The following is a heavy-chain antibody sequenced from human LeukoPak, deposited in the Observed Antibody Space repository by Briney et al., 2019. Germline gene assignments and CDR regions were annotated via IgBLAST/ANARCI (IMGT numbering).Heavy chain of an antibody. D-gene: IGHD6-19*01. J-gene: IGHJ4*02. Sequence: SETLSLTCTVSGGSISSSSYYWGWIRQPPGKGLEWIGSIYYSGSTYYNPSLKSRVTISVDTSKNHFSLKLCSVTAADTAVYYCARSGYSSGRGKFDYWGQGTLVTVSS. CDR3: ARSGYSSGRGKFDY. CDR2: IYYSGST. V-gene: IGHV4-39*02. CDR1: GGSISSSSYY.